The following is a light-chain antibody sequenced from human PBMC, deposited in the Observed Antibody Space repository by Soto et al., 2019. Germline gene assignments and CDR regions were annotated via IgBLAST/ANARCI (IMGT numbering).Light chain of an antibody. CDR3: QHYNSYSEG. CDR1: QTISSW. CDR2: KAS. V-gene: IGKV1-5*03. J-gene: IGKJ1*01. Sequence: DIQVSQSPSTLSGTVGDRVTITCRASQTISSWLAWYQQKPGKAPKLLIYKASTLKSGVPSRFSGSGSGTEFTLTISSLQPDDFATYYCQHYNSYSEGLGHGTKVDIK.